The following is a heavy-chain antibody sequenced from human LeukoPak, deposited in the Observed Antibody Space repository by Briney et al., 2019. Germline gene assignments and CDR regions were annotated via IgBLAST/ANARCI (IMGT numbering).Heavy chain of an antibody. CDR2: IYSGGST. V-gene: IGHV3-53*01. J-gene: IGHJ4*02. CDR1: GFTVSSNY. Sequence: GGSLRLSCAASGFTVSSNYMSWVRQAPGKGLEWVSVIYSGGSTYYADSVKGRFTISRDNSKNTLYLQMNSLRAEDTAIYYCAKPPRIIAPDVYWGQGTLVTVAS. CDR3: AKPPRIIAPDVY. D-gene: IGHD2/OR15-2a*01.